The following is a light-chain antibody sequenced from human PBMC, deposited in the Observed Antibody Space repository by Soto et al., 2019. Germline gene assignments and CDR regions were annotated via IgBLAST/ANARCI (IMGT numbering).Light chain of an antibody. CDR2: VAS. CDR1: QSISRF. J-gene: IGKJ4*01. Sequence: DIQMTQSPSSLSASVGDRITITCRASQSISRFLNWIQQKPGKAPKVLINVASTLQSGVPLRFSGRGSGTDFTLTINSLQPEDFATYLCQQSYTTPLTFGGGTKVDIK. V-gene: IGKV1-39*01. CDR3: QQSYTTPLT.